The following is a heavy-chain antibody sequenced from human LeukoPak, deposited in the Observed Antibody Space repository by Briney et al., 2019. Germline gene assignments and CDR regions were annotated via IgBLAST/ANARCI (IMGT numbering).Heavy chain of an antibody. J-gene: IGHJ4*02. V-gene: IGHV4-59*01. D-gene: IGHD5-12*01. Sequence: PSETLSLTCTVSGGSISSYYWSWIRQPPGKGLEWIGYIYYSGSTNYNPSLKSRVTISVDTSKNQFSLKLSSVTAADTAVYYCARGKYSGYDLPQLFGYWGQGTLVTVSS. CDR3: ARGKYSGYDLPQLFGY. CDR1: GGSISSYY. CDR2: IYYSGST.